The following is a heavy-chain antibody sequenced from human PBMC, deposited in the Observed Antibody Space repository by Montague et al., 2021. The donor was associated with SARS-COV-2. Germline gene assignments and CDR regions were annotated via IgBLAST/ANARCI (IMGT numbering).Heavy chain of an antibody. V-gene: IGHV2-70*04. J-gene: IGHJ6*03. CDR1: GFSLSTSYML. CDR3: ARMRDGSQNYRDV. CDR2: IDWEDEK. Sequence: PALVKPTQTVTLTCTFSGFSLSTSYMLVSWIRQPPGKALEWLARIDWEDEKFYSTSLTDRLTISKDTSKNQVVLTLANVRPVDTATYFCARMRDGSQNYRDVWGNGTTVTVSS.